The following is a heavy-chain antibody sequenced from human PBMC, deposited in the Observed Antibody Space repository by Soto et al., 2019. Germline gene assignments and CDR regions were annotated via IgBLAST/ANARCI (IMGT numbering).Heavy chain of an antibody. CDR2: INPSGGYT. J-gene: IGHJ4*02. CDR1: GYTFTSYY. Sequence: GASVKVSCKASGYTFTSYYMNWVRQAPGQGLEWLGIINPSGGYTTYAQRFLGRVTMTSDTSTSTVHMELGSLTSEDTAVYYCARGGGIVVVTAPYAHWVQGTLVTVSS. CDR3: ARGGGIVVVTAPYAH. D-gene: IGHD2-21*02. V-gene: IGHV1-46*03.